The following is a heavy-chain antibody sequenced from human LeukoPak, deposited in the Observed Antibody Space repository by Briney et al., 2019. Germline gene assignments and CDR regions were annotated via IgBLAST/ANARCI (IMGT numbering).Heavy chain of an antibody. CDR3: ARRVAANSLYDY. D-gene: IGHD2-15*01. Sequence: GESLKISCKGSGYSFSTYWIGWVRQMPGKGLEWMGIIYPADSDTRYSPSFQGQVTISADKSISTAYLQWSSLKASDTAMYYCARRVAANSLYDYWGQGTLVTVSS. J-gene: IGHJ4*02. V-gene: IGHV5-51*01. CDR1: GYSFSTYW. CDR2: IYPADSDT.